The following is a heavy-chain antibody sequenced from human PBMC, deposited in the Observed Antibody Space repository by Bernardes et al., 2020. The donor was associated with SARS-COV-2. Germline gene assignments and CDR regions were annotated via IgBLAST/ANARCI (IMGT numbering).Heavy chain of an antibody. J-gene: IGHJ6*02. Sequence: GGSLRLSCAASGFTFSSYSMNWVRQAPGKGLEWVSFISSSSTYRYYADSVKGRFTISRDNASNSLFLQMNSLGAEDTAVYYCTRSYYDTSGYFYRYYYYGLDVWGQGTTVTVSS. CDR2: ISSSSTYR. D-gene: IGHD3-22*01. V-gene: IGHV3-21*01. CDR1: GFTFSSYS. CDR3: TRSYYDTSGYFYRYYYYGLDV.